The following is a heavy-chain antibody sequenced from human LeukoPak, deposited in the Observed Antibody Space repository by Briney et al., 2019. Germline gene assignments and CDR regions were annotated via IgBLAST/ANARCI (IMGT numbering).Heavy chain of an antibody. V-gene: IGHV1-2*02. D-gene: IGHD3-16*01. CDR2: ITPKSGGT. CDR3: ARDRITEEGGHCDY. J-gene: IGHJ4*02. CDR1: AYIFTYYY. Sequence: ASVKVSCNSSAYIFTYYYLHRERHPPAPGLERMSCITPKSGGTKYAQTFQGRVTMNRDTCISTAYMELSRVRYDDTAVYYCARDRITEEGGHCDYWGQGAQVTVSS.